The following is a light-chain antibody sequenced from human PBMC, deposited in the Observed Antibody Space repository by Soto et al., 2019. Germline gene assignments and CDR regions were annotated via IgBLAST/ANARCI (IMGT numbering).Light chain of an antibody. CDR1: SSDVGGYNY. V-gene: IGLV2-14*01. J-gene: IGLJ2*01. CDR2: DVS. CDR3: SSYTGSSTYAV. Sequence: QSALTQPASVSGSPGQSITISCTGTSSDVGGYNYVSWYQQHPGKAPKLMIYDVSNRPSGVSNRFSGSKSANTASLTISGLQAEDEADYYCSSYTGSSTYAVFGGGTQLTVL.